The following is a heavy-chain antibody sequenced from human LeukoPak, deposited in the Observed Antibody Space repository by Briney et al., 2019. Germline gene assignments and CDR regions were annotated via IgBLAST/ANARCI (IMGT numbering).Heavy chain of an antibody. CDR3: AKRGMIGGGTGYYFDN. D-gene: IGHD3-10*02. Sequence: GGSLRLSCAASGFTFSSYGMSWVRQAPGKGLEWVSTINRSGGTYYADSVKGRFTISRDNAKNTLYVQMNSLRAEDTALYYCAKRGMIGGGTGYYFDNWGQGTLVTVSS. V-gene: IGHV3-23*01. CDR2: INRSGGT. CDR1: GFTFSSYG. J-gene: IGHJ4*02.